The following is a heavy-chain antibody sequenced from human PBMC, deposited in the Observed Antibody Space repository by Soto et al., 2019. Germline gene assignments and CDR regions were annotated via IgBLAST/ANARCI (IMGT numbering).Heavy chain of an antibody. J-gene: IGHJ4*02. D-gene: IGHD2-15*01. CDR1: GYTFTSYG. CDR3: ARDLTPSDY. CDR2: ISAYNGNT. Sequence: QVQLVQSAAEVKKLGASVKVSCKAYGYTFTSYGISWVRQAPGQGLEWMGWISAYNGNTKYAQKLQGRVTMTTDTSTRTVYMELRRLRSDDTAVYYCARDLTPSDYWGQGALVTVSS. V-gene: IGHV1-18*01.